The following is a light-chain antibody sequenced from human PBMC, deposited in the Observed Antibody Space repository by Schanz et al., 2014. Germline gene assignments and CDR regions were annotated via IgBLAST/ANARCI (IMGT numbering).Light chain of an antibody. CDR2: EVN. V-gene: IGLV2-8*01. Sequence: QSALTQPPSASGSPGQSVTISCAGTSSDVGVSNYVSWYQQHPGKAPKLMIYEVNKRPSGVPDRFSGSKSGNTASLTVSGLQAEDEADYYCGSYTTSINYVFGTGTKLTVL. CDR3: GSYTTSINYV. J-gene: IGLJ1*01. CDR1: SSDVGVSNY.